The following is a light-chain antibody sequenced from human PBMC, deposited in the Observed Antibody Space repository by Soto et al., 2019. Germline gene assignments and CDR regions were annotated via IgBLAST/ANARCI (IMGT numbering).Light chain of an antibody. CDR1: SNDVGSYNF. V-gene: IGLV2-23*01. CDR2: EAT. CDR3: SSYAGSRTLI. Sequence: QSVLTQPASVSGSPGQSITISCTGTSNDVGSYNFVSWYQQHPGQAPKLMIYEATKRPSGVSNRFSASKSGNTASLTISGLQAEDEADYHCSSYAGSRTLIFGGGTQLTSS. J-gene: IGLJ7*01.